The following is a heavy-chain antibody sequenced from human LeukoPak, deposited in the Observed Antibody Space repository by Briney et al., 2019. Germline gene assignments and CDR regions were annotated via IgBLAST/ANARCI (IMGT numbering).Heavy chain of an antibody. J-gene: IGHJ4*02. CDR1: GGSFSGYY. CDR2: IIHSGST. D-gene: IGHD6-6*01. V-gene: IGHV4-34*12. Sequence: SETLSLTCAVYGGSFSGYYWSWIRQTPGKGLEWIGEIIHSGSTNYSPSLKSRVTISLDAAKSQFSLRLTSVTAADTAVYYCAGYSGSPRYFDYWGQGTLVTVSS. CDR3: AGYSGSPRYFDY.